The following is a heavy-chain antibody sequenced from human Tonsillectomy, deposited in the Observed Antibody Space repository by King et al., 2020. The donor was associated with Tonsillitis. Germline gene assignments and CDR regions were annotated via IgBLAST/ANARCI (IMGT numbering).Heavy chain of an antibody. D-gene: IGHD3-22*01. V-gene: IGHV3-7*03. CDR1: GFTFSSYW. Sequence: VQLVESGGGLVQPGGSLRLSCAASGFTFSSYWMSWVRQAPGKGLEWVANIKQDGSEKYYVDSVKGRFTISRDNAKNSLYLQMNSLRAEDTAVYYCARETYYYGSSGDAFDIWGQGTMVTVSS. CDR3: ARETYYYGSSGDAFDI. J-gene: IGHJ3*02. CDR2: IKQDGSEK.